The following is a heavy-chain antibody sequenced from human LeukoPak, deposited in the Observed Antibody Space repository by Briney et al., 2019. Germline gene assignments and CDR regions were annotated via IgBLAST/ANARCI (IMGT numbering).Heavy chain of an antibody. CDR2: ISSRSTNI. J-gene: IGHJ4*02. D-gene: IGHD6-6*01. CDR3: ARHSEYSSSGPG. V-gene: IGHV3-21*01. Sequence: GGSLRLSCAGSGFTFSRYSMNWFRQAPGKGLERVSSISSRSTNIFYADSVKGRFTISRDNAKNSLYLQMNSLRAEDTAVYYCARHSEYSSSGPGWGQGTLVTVSS. CDR1: GFTFSRYS.